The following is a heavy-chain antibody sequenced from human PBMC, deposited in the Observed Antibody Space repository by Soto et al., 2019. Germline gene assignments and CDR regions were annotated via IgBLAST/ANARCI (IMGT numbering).Heavy chain of an antibody. Sequence: QVQLQESGPGLVKPSETLSLTCTVSGGSISSYYWSWIRQPPGKGLEWIGYIYYSGSTNYNPSLKSRVTISVDTSKNQFSLKLSSVTAADTAAYYCARQSDDYGESYWYFDLWGRGTLVTVSS. CDR3: ARQSDDYGESYWYFDL. V-gene: IGHV4-59*08. D-gene: IGHD4-17*01. J-gene: IGHJ2*01. CDR2: IYYSGST. CDR1: GGSISSYY.